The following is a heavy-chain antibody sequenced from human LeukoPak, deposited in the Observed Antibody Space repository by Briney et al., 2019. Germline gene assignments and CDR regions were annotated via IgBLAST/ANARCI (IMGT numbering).Heavy chain of an antibody. J-gene: IGHJ4*02. D-gene: IGHD2-8*02. V-gene: IGHV4-4*07. Sequence: SETLSLTCTVSGGSISSHYWSWIRQPAGKGLEWIGRIYTSGTTHYNPSLKSRVTMSVDTSKNQFSLKLSSVTAADTAVYYCARERRSTGFYFDYWGQGTLVTVSS. CDR2: IYTSGTT. CDR1: GGSISSHY. CDR3: ARERRSTGFYFDY.